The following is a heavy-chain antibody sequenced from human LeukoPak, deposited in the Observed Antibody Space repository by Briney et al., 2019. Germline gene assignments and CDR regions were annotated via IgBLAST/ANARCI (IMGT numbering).Heavy chain of an antibody. CDR1: GYTFTSYG. CDR2: ISAYNGNT. D-gene: IGHD3-22*01. V-gene: IGHV1-18*01. CDR3: AREFYDSSGAFWFDP. J-gene: IGHJ5*02. Sequence: ASVKVSCKASGYTFTSYGISWVRQAPGQGLEWMGWISAYNGNTNYARKLQGRVTMTTDTSTSTAYMELRSLRSDDTAVYYCAREFYDSSGAFWFDPWGQGTLVTVSS.